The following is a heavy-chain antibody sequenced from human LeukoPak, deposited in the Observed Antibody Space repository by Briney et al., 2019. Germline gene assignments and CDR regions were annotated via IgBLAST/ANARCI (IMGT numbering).Heavy chain of an antibody. Sequence: GGSLRLSCAASGFTFSNYNMNWVRQAPGKGLEWVSSISSSSRYIYYADSVKGRFTISRDNAKNSLYLQMDSLRAEDTAVFYCARDLAGMDVWGQGTTVTVSS. CDR3: ARDLAGMDV. J-gene: IGHJ6*02. D-gene: IGHD3-16*01. CDR2: ISSSSRYI. V-gene: IGHV3-21*01. CDR1: GFTFSNYN.